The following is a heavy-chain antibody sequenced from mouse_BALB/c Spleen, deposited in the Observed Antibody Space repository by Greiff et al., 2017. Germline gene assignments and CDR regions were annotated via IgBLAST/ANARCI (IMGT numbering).Heavy chain of an antibody. CDR3: ARQAPRYFDV. V-gene: IGHV5-6*01. J-gene: IGHJ1*01. CDR2: ISSGGSYT. Sequence: EVQVVESGGDLVKPGGSLKLSCAASGFTFSSYGMSWVRQTPDKRLEWVATISSGGSYTYYPDSVKGRFTISRDNAKNTLYLQMSSLKSEDTAMYYCARQAPRYFDVWGAGTTVTVSS. CDR1: GFTFSSYG.